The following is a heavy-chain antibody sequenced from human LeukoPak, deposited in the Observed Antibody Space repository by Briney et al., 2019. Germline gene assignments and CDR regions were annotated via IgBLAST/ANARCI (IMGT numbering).Heavy chain of an antibody. CDR3: GYYDRSGYYYYFDY. CDR1: GFTFSSYW. D-gene: IGHD3-22*01. CDR2: IKEDGSET. J-gene: IGHJ4*02. V-gene: IGHV3-7*01. Sequence: GGSLLLSCAASGFTFSSYWMSWVRPAPGKGLEGVANIKEDGSETYYVDSVKGRFTISRDNAKNSLYLQMNSLRAEDTAVYHCGYYDRSGYYYYFDYWGQGNLVTVSS.